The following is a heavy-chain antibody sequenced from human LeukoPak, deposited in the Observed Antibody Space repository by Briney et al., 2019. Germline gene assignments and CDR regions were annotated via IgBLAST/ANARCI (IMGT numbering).Heavy chain of an antibody. V-gene: IGHV3-9*01. Sequence: PGRSLRLSCAASGFTFDDYAMHWVRQAPGKGLEWVSGISWNSGSIGYADSVKGRFTISRDNAKNSLYLQMNSLRAEDTALYYCAKDPGSQWLVGWFDPWGQGTLVTVSS. CDR1: GFTFDDYA. J-gene: IGHJ5*02. CDR3: AKDPGSQWLVGWFDP. D-gene: IGHD6-19*01. CDR2: ISWNSGSI.